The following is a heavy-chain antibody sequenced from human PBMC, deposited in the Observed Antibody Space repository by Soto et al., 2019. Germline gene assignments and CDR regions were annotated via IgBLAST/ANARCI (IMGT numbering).Heavy chain of an antibody. V-gene: IGHV1-18*01. D-gene: IGHD3-10*01. CDR2: ISAYNGNT. CDR3: ARETYYYGSGPALRPLDY. Sequence: QVQLVQSGAEVKKPGASVKVSCKASGYTFTSYGISWVRQAPGQGLEWMGWISAYNGNTNYAQKLQGRVTMTTDTSTSTAYMELRSRRSDDTAVYYCARETYYYGSGPALRPLDYWGQGTLVTVSS. J-gene: IGHJ4*02. CDR1: GYTFTSYG.